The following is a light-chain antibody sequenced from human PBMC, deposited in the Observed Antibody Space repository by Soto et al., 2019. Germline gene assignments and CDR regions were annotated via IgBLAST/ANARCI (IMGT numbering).Light chain of an antibody. CDR1: QDIGNF. Sequence: DIQMTQSPSSLSASVGDRVTITCQASQDIGNFLTWYQQKPGKAPKLLIYDASNLETGVPSRFSGSGSGTYFTFMISSLQPEDIAVYYCQQSNNWPWTFGQGTKVDIK. J-gene: IGKJ1*01. V-gene: IGKV1-33*01. CDR3: QQSNNWPWT. CDR2: DAS.